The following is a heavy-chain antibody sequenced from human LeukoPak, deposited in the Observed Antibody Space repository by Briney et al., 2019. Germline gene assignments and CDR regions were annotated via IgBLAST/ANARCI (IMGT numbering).Heavy chain of an antibody. CDR2: ISSNGGST. Sequence: GGSLRLSCAASGFTFSSYAMLWVRQAPGKGLEYVSAISSNGGSTYYANSVKGRFTISRDNSKNTLYLQMGSLRAEDMAVYYCARTIAVAGSYYYYYGMDVWGQGTTVTVSS. CDR3: ARTIAVAGSYYYYYGMDV. V-gene: IGHV3-64*01. CDR1: GFTFSSYA. D-gene: IGHD6-19*01. J-gene: IGHJ6*02.